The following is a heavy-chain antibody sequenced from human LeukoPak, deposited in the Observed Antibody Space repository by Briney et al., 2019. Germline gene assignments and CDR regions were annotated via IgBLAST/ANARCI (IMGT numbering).Heavy chain of an antibody. CDR3: ARDTWELQSKYYYYYMDV. CDR1: GGTFSSYA. V-gene: IGHV1-69*06. CDR2: IIPVFGTT. D-gene: IGHD1-26*01. J-gene: IGHJ6*03. Sequence: SVKVSCKASGGTFSSYAVSWVRLTPGQGLEWLGGIIPVFGTTTYAQKFQAKVTMTADKSTSTAYMELSSLRSEDTAVYYCARDTWELQSKYYYYYMDVWGKGTTVTVSS.